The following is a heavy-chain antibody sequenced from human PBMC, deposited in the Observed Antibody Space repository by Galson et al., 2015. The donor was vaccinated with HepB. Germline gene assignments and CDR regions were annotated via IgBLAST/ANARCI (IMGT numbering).Heavy chain of an antibody. CDR1: GYTFTSYG. CDR2: ISAYNGNT. J-gene: IGHJ6*02. D-gene: IGHD3-10*01. V-gene: IGHV1-18*01. Sequence: SVKVSCKASGYTFTSYGISWVRQAPGQGLEWMGWISAYNGNTNYAQKLQGRVTMTTDTSTSTAYMELRSLRSDDTAVYYCARDPNRYYGSGSYNYYYGMDVWGQGTTVTVSS. CDR3: ARDPNRYYGSGSYNYYYGMDV.